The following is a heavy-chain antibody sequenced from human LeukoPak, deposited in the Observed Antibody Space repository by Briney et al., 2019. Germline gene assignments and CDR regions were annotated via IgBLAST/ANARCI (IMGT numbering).Heavy chain of an antibody. V-gene: IGHV3-53*01. CDR1: GGTIATKY. CDR2: IYSSAST. CDR3: AKLGDHYHWNLDL. D-gene: IGHD3-10*01. J-gene: IGHJ2*01. Sequence: PGGSLRLSCAASGGTIATKYINWVRQAPGKGLEWVSIIYSSASTYYADSVRGRFTISRDTSKNTVSLQMNSLRAEDTAVYFCAKLGDHYHWNLDLWGRGTLVTVSS.